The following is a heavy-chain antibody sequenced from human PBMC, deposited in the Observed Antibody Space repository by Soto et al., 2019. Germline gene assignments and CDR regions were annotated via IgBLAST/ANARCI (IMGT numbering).Heavy chain of an antibody. Sequence: GGSLRLYCAASGFTFSSYAMHWVRQAPGKGLEWVAVISYDGSNKYYADSVKGRFTISRDNSKNTLYLQMNSLRAEDTAVYYCARLYYDSSGYPRDIDYWGQGTLVTVSS. V-gene: IGHV3-30-3*01. CDR2: ISYDGSNK. J-gene: IGHJ4*02. CDR3: ARLYYDSSGYPRDIDY. D-gene: IGHD3-22*01. CDR1: GFTFSSYA.